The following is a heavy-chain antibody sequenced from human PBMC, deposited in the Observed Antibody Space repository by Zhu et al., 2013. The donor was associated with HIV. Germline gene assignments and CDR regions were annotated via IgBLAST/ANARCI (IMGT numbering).Heavy chain of an antibody. CDR3: ARFRSRWYDFGY. Sequence: QVQLVQSGAEARKPGASVKVSCKPSGYTFTAYYIHWLRQAPGKGLEWMGWINPNSGATKYAQKFQGSVAMTRDTASTTAYMELSRLKFDDTAVYYCARFRSRWYDFGYWGQGTLVTVSS. V-gene: IGHV1-2*04. J-gene: IGHJ4*02. CDR2: INPNSGAT. D-gene: IGHD6-19*01. CDR1: GYTFTAYY.